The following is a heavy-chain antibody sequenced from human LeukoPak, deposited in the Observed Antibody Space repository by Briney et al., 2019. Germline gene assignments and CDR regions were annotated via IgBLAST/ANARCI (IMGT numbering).Heavy chain of an antibody. J-gene: IGHJ4*02. V-gene: IGHV1-2*02. CDR2: INPNSGGT. CDR1: GNTFTGYY. Sequence: ASVKVSCKASGNTFTGYYMHWVRQAPGQGLEWMGWINPNSGGTNYAQKFQGRVTMTRDTSISTAYMELSSLRSEDTAVYYCATEYSSSSTIGYWGQGTLVTVSS. D-gene: IGHD6-13*01. CDR3: ATEYSSSSTIGY.